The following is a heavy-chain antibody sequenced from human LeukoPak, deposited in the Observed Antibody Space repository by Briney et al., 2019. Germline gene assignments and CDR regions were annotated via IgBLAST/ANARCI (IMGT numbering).Heavy chain of an antibody. J-gene: IGHJ4*02. D-gene: IGHD4-23*01. CDR1: GFTFSGFG. Sequence: GGSLRLSCAASGFTFSGFGMHWVRQAPGKGLEWVTVIWYDGSNKYYADSVKGRFTISRDNPKNTLYVQMNSLRAEDTAVYYCARGRGADYGGNSGYFDYWGQGTLVTVSS. V-gene: IGHV3-33*01. CDR3: ARGRGADYGGNSGYFDY. CDR2: IWYDGSNK.